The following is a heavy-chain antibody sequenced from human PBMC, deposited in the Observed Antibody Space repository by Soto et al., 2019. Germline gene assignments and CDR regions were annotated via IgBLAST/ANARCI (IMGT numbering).Heavy chain of an antibody. J-gene: IGHJ4*02. Sequence: EVQLVESGGGLVKPGGSLRVSCAASGFTFSDVGMNWVRQAPGKGLEWVGYIKSKTDGGTTDYAAPVKGRFSISSDDSKNPLYLQMNPLIIEETAVYYCTAGGRKWQDVDYWGQGTLVTVSS. V-gene: IGHV3-15*01. CDR1: GFTFSDVG. CDR3: TAGGRKWQDVDY. D-gene: IGHD2-15*01. CDR2: IKSKTDGGTT.